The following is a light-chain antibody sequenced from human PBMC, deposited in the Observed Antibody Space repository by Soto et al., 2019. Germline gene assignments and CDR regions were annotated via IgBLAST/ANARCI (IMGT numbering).Light chain of an antibody. Sequence: QLVLTQSPSASASLGASVKLTCTLISGHSTYAIAWHQQQPEKGPRYLIKLNSDGSHSKGDGIPDRFSGSSSGAERHLTISSLLSEDEADYYGPTWGTAIHDVVFGGGTKLTVL. CDR1: SGHSTYA. CDR2: LNSDGSH. CDR3: PTWGTAIHDVV. J-gene: IGLJ2*01. V-gene: IGLV4-69*01.